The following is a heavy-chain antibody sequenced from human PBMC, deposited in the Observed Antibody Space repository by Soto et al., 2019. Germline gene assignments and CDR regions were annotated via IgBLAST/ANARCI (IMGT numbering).Heavy chain of an antibody. CDR1: GFTFSSYG. V-gene: IGHV3-33*01. CDR2: IWYDGSNK. J-gene: IGHJ3*02. D-gene: IGHD6-13*01. Sequence: GGSLRLSCAASGFTFSSYGMHWVRQAPGKGLEWVAVIWYDGSNKYYADSVKGRLTISRDNSKNTLYLQMNSLRAEDTAVYYCARDGDIAAAGTSAFDIWGQGTMVTVSS. CDR3: ARDGDIAAAGTSAFDI.